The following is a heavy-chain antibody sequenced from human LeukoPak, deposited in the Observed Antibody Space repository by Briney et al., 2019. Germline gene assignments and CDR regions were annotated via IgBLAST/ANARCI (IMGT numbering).Heavy chain of an antibody. D-gene: IGHD2-8*01. CDR2: IQYDGDIK. J-gene: IGHJ4*02. Sequence: PAGGSLRLSCAASGFIFSSYGMHWVRQAPGKGLEWVAFIQYDGDIKYYADSVKGRFTISRDNSKNTLYLQMNSLRPEDTAVYSCAKEGHCSDGVCYIGAPWDYWGQGTLVTVSS. CDR1: GFIFSSYG. CDR3: AKEGHCSDGVCYIGAPWDY. V-gene: IGHV3-30*02.